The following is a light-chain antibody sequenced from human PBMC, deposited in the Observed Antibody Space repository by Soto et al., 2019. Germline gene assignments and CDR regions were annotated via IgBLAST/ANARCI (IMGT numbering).Light chain of an antibody. J-gene: IGKJ1*01. CDR3: QKYGSSPWT. CDR1: QSVSSSY. CDR2: GAS. Sequence: EIVLTQSPGTLSLSPGERATLSCRASQSVSSSYLAWYQQKPGQAPRLLIYGASSRATGIPDRFSGSGSGTDFTLTISRLEPEDIAVYYCQKYGSSPWTFGQGTKV. V-gene: IGKV3-20*01.